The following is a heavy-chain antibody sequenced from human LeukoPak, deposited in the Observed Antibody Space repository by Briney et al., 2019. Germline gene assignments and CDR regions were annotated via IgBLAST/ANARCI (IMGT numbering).Heavy chain of an antibody. Sequence: PGGSLRLSCAASGITFSNYAMSWVRQAPGKGLEWVSIIGYRGGSIYYAYSVKGRFTISRDDAKNSLYLQMNSLRAEDTAVYYCARDRAVAGTRDAFDIWGQGTMVTVSS. D-gene: IGHD6-19*01. CDR2: IGYRGGSI. V-gene: IGHV3-23*01. CDR3: ARDRAVAGTRDAFDI. CDR1: GITFSNYA. J-gene: IGHJ3*02.